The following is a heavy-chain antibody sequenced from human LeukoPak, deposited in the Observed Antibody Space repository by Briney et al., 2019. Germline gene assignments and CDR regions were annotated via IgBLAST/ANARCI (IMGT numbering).Heavy chain of an antibody. CDR3: ARGGRQGTGDY. V-gene: IGHV3-7*05. D-gene: IGHD1-14*01. J-gene: IGHJ4*02. CDR1: GFTLSDYY. Sequence: GGSLRLSCAASGFTLSDYYMIWVRQTPGKGLEWVANIKQDGSERNYVGSVKGRFTISRDNAKNSLYLQMNSLSAEDTAVYYCARGGRQGTGDYWGQGTLVTVSS. CDR2: IKQDGSER.